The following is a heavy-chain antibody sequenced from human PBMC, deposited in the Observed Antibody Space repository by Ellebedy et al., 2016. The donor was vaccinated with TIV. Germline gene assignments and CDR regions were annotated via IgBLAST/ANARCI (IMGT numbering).Heavy chain of an antibody. D-gene: IGHD3-10*02. CDR3: ARASFYDVDLSGWYLDL. V-gene: IGHV3-33*08. J-gene: IGHJ2*01. CDR1: GFTFSSYG. Sequence: GGSLRLSCAASGFTFSSYGMHWVRQAPGKGLEWVAGLWFDGDNRYYADSVKGRFTISRDNSKNTLYLQMNSLRTEDTAVYYCARASFYDVDLSGWYLDLWGRGTLITVSS. CDR2: LWFDGDNR.